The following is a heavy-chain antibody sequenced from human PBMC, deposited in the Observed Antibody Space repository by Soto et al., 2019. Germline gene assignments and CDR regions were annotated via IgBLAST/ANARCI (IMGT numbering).Heavy chain of an antibody. CDR1: GGTFSSYA. CDR3: ARRRSGGSCYYCGMDV. Sequence: QVQLVQSGAEVKKPGSSMKVSCKASGGTFSSYAISWVRQAPGQGLEWMGGIIPIFGTANYAQKFQGRVTITADKSTSTAYMELSSLRSEDTAVYYCARRRSGGSCYYCGMDVWGQGTTVTVSS. CDR2: IIPIFGTA. J-gene: IGHJ6*02. V-gene: IGHV1-69*06. D-gene: IGHD2-15*01.